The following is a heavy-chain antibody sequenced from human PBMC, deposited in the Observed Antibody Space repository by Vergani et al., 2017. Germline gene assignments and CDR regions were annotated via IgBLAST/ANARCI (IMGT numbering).Heavy chain of an antibody. D-gene: IGHD6-19*01. V-gene: IGHV3-23*01. Sequence: EVQLLESGGGSVQPGESLRLSCVASGFRFREHGMNWVRQAPGKGLEWVSGISGHDHRTLYADSVKGRFIISRDNSKNTLFLQMNSLRPEDTAVYYCARDTVTGSRYFDYWGQGTLVTVSS. CDR2: ISGHDHRT. J-gene: IGHJ4*02. CDR1: GFRFREHG. CDR3: ARDTVTGSRYFDY.